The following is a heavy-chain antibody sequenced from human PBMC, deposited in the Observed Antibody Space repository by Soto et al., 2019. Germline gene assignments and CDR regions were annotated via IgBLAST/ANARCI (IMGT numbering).Heavy chain of an antibody. CDR2: IYWDDDK. Sequence: QITLKESGPTLVKPTQTLTLTCTFSGFSLSTSGVGVGWIRQPPGKALEWLALIYWDDDKRYSPSLKSRLTITKYTSKNQVVLTMTNMDPVDTATYYCAHILMYGSGSLNWFDPWGQGTLVTVSS. J-gene: IGHJ5*02. CDR3: AHILMYGSGSLNWFDP. V-gene: IGHV2-5*02. CDR1: GFSLSTSGVG. D-gene: IGHD3-10*01.